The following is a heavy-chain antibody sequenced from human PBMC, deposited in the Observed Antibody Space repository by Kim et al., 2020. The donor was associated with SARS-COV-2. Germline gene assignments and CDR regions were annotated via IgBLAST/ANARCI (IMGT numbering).Heavy chain of an antibody. CDR3: ASSYGSGRREEYYYYYGMDV. D-gene: IGHD3-10*01. CDR2: IYHSGST. CDR1: GYSISSGYY. J-gene: IGHJ6*02. Sequence: SETLSLTCTVSGYSISSGYYWGWIRQPPGKGLEWIGSIYHSGSTYYNPSLKSRVTISVDTSKNQFSLKLSSVTAADTAVYYCASSYGSGRREEYYYYYGMDVWGQGTTVTVSS. V-gene: IGHV4-38-2*02.